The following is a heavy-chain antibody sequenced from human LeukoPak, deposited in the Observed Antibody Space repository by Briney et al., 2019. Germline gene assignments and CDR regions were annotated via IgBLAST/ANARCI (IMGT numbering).Heavy chain of an antibody. CDR3: VKGGTDYDFWTASSYSYYFDF. V-gene: IGHV3-23*01. D-gene: IGHD3/OR15-3a*01. CDR1: GFTFGSYA. Sequence: PGGSLRLSCAASGFTFGSYAMSLVRQAPGEGLEWVSYISGRGGSTFYADSVKGRLTISRDKSKNTLFLQMNSLRAEDTAMYYCVKGGTDYDFWTASSYSYYFDFWGQGTLVTVSP. J-gene: IGHJ4*02. CDR2: ISGRGGST.